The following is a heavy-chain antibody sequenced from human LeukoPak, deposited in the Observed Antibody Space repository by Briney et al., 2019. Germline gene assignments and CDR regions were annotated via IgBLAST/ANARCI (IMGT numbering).Heavy chain of an antibody. CDR1: GFTFRNYV. V-gene: IGHV3-7*03. CDR2: IKPDGSEK. Sequence: GGSLRLSCAASGFTFRNYVIHWVRQAPGRGLEWVADIKPDGSEKYYEDTVKGRFTISRDNTKNSLYLQMSSLRADDTAVYYCARVRGEGYNSDYWGQGTLVTVSS. D-gene: IGHD5-24*01. J-gene: IGHJ4*02. CDR3: ARVRGEGYNSDY.